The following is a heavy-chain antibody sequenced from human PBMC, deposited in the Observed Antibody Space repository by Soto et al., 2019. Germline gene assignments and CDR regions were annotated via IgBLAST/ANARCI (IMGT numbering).Heavy chain of an antibody. D-gene: IGHD6-13*01. CDR1: GYSFTSYW. Sequence: VASLKISCEGSGYSFTSYWIGWVRQMTGKGLEWMGIIYPGDSDTRYSPSFQGQVTISADKSISTAYLQWSSLKASDTAMYYCARLKATAGTGGAFDIWGQGTMVTVSS. J-gene: IGHJ3*02. CDR2: IYPGDSDT. CDR3: ARLKATAGTGGAFDI. V-gene: IGHV5-51*01.